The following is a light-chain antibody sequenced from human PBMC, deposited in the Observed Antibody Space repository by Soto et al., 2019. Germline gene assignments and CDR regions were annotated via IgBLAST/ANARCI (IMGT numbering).Light chain of an antibody. CDR1: QSVGTY. Sequence: TLSLSPGERATLSCWASQSVGTYLAWYQQKPGQAPRLLIYGASIRATGIPDRFSGSGSGADFTLTISRLEAEDLAVYYCQQYVSVPLTVGGGTKV. J-gene: IGKJ4*01. V-gene: IGKV3-20*01. CDR3: QQYVSVPLT. CDR2: GAS.